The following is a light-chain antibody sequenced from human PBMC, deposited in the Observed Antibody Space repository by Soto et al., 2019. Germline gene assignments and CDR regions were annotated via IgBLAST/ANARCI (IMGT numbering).Light chain of an antibody. J-gene: IGKJ4*01. Sequence: IRLTQYAAFLSASERDKVTMTCRASQDLXSYLGWYEQKPGKAPKVLXYAASTLQSGVPSRXSGSGSGTEFTLTIGVLQPQDFATYYRQQPNIYSRTFGGGTKLDIK. CDR2: AAS. CDR1: QDLXSY. V-gene: IGKV1-9*01. CDR3: QQPNIYSRT.